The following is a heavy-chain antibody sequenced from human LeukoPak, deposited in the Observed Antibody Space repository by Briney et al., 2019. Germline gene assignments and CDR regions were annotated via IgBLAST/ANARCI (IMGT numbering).Heavy chain of an antibody. CDR2: ISGYNGYT. CDR3: ARVYCSSTSCYEGVLLCYYYYMDV. J-gene: IGHJ6*03. V-gene: IGHV1-18*01. CDR1: AYTFTIYG. Sequence: GASVTVSFTSSAYTFTIYGISWVRQAHGQGHEWMGWISGYNGYTNYSQNLQGRGTMTTDTSTSTAYMELRSLRSDDPAVYYCARVYCSSTSCYEGVLLCYYYYMDVWGRGTTVTVSS. D-gene: IGHD2-2*01.